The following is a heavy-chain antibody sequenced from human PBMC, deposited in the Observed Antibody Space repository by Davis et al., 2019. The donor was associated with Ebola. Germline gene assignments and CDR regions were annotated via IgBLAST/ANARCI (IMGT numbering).Heavy chain of an antibody. J-gene: IGHJ5*02. Sequence: ASVKVSCKTSGYNFNRYGISWVRQVPGQGLEWMGWISGYDGVTKYSEKYEGRITLTTETSTSTADMEVRSLTSDDTALYYCARDGLVPDAIRGGFDPWGQGMLVTVSS. D-gene: IGHD2-2*01. CDR1: GYNFNRYG. V-gene: IGHV1-18*01. CDR2: ISGYDGVT. CDR3: ARDGLVPDAIRGGFDP.